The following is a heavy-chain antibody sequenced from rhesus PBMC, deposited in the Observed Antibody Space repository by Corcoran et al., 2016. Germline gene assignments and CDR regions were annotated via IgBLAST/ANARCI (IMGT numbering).Heavy chain of an antibody. CDR1: GCSLSGFY. CDR3: AGDPSLGGLDS. J-gene: IGHJ6*01. CDR2: IDGNIAGT. Sequence: QLQLQESVPGLVKPSETLSLTCPVSGCSLSGFYWSLIRPPPGKGLEWIGNIDGNIAGTNYNPSLKSRVTISKDTSKNQFSLKLSSVTAADTAVYYCAGDPSLGGLDSWGQGVVVTVSS. D-gene: IGHD3-3*01. V-gene: IGHV4-81*01.